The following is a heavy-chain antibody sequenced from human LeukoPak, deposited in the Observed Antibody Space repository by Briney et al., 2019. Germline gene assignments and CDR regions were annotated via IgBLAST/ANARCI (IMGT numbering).Heavy chain of an antibody. CDR2: INTNTGNP. J-gene: IGHJ6*03. CDR3: ARGDSSGWYSHYYYMDV. Sequence: GASAKVSCKASGYTFTSYAMNWVRQAPGQGLEWMGWINTNTGNPTYAQGFTGRFVFSLDTSVSTAYLQISSLKAEDTAVYYCARGDSSGWYSHYYYMDVWGKGTTVTVSS. V-gene: IGHV7-4-1*02. D-gene: IGHD6-19*01. CDR1: GYTFTSYA.